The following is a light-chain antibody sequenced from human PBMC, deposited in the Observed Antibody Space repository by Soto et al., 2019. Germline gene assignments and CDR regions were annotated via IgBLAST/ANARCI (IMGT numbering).Light chain of an antibody. V-gene: IGKV3-20*01. Sequence: EIVLTQSPGTLPLSPGERATLSCRASQSVSSSYLAWYQQKPGQAPRLLIYGASSRATGIPDRFSGSGSGTDFTLTISRLEPEDFAVYYCQQYGSSPLLTFGGGTKVELK. J-gene: IGKJ4*01. CDR3: QQYGSSPLLT. CDR1: QSVSSSY. CDR2: GAS.